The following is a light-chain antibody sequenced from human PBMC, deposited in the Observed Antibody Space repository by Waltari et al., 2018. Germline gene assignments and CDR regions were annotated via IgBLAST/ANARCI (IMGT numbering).Light chain of an antibody. CDR2: LGS. Sequence: DIVMTQSPLSLPVTLGEPASISGSSSQSLLHSNGYNYFNWYLQKPGESPQLLIYLGSDRASGVPDRFTGSGSGTDFTLEISRVEAEDVGVYYCMQVLQTPFTFGPGTKVDIK. CDR1: QSLLHSNGYNY. CDR3: MQVLQTPFT. J-gene: IGKJ3*01. V-gene: IGKV2-28*01.